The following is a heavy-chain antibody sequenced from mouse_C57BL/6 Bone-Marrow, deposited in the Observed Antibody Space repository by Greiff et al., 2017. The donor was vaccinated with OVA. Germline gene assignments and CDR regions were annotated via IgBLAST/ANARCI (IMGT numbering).Heavy chain of an antibody. CDR1: GYTFTSSG. V-gene: IGHV1-81*01. J-gene: IGHJ3*01. CDR3: ARRTAQATLGAY. Sequence: QVQLQQSGAELARPGASVKLSCKASGYTFTSSGISWVKQRTGQGLEWIGEIYPRSGNTYYNEKFKGKATLTAAKSSSTAYMELRSLTSEDAAVYVCARRTAQATLGAYWGQGTLVTVSA. D-gene: IGHD3-2*02. CDR2: IYPRSGNT.